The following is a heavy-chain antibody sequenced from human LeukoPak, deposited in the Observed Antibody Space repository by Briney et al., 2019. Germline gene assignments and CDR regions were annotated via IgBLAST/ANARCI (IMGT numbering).Heavy chain of an antibody. D-gene: IGHD5-18*01. V-gene: IGHV3-30*02. CDR3: AKGYTYGNSHYGMDV. J-gene: IGHJ6*02. Sequence: PGGSQRLSCAASGFTFSSYGMFWVRQAPDKGVEWVAFIGYDGSYKYYADSVKGRFTISRDNSMNTLYLQMNSLRGEDTAVYSCAKGYTYGNSHYGMDVWGQGTTVTVSS. CDR1: GFTFSSYG. CDR2: IGYDGSYK.